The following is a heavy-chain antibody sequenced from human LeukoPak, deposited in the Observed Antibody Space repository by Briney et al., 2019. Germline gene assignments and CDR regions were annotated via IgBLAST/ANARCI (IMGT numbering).Heavy chain of an antibody. CDR2: INYSGST. D-gene: IGHD1-26*01. CDR1: GGSISSYY. CDR3: ARDRVVGATGY. V-gene: IGHV4-59*01. Sequence: SETLSLTCTVYGGSISSYYWSWIRQPPGKGLEWIGYINYSGSTHYNPSLKSRVTMSVDTSKKQFSLKLSSVTAADTAVYYCARDRVVGATGYWGQGTLVTVSS. J-gene: IGHJ4*02.